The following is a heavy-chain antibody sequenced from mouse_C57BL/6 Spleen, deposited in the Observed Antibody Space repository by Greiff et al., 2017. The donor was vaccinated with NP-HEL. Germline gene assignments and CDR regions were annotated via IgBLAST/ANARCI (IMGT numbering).Heavy chain of an antibody. V-gene: IGHV1-39*01. J-gene: IGHJ4*01. D-gene: IGHD1-1*01. CDR3: ARDYYGSSLYAMDY. CDR2: INPNYGTT. CDR1: GYSFTDYN. Sequence: VQLKQSGPELVKPGAPVKISCKASGYSFTDYNMNWVKQSNGKSLEWIGVINPNYGTTSYNQKFKGKATLTVDQSSSTAYMQLNSLTSEDSAVYYCARDYYGSSLYAMDYWGQGTSVTVSS.